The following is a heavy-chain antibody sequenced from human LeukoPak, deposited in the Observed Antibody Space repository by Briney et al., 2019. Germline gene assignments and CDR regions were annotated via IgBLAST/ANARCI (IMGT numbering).Heavy chain of an antibody. J-gene: IGHJ4*02. CDR2: ISDNGNTQ. CDR1: GFTFSHYG. Sequence: GGSLRLSCVASGFTFSHYGTHWVRQAPGKGLERVALISDNGNTQEYADAVKGRFTISRDNSINTLYLQMSSLRPEDTAVYYCAKAGYTGSYMYYFDHWGQGTPVTVSS. CDR3: AKAGYTGSYMYYFDH. V-gene: IGHV3-30*18. D-gene: IGHD1-26*01.